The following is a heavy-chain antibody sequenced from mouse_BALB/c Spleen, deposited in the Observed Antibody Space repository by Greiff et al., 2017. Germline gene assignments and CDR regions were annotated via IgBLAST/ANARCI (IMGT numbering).Heavy chain of an antibody. CDR2: IYPGDGDT. Sequence: VQLQQSGAELARPGASVKLSCKASGYTFTSYWMQWVKQRPGQGLEWIGAIYPGDGDTRYTQKFKGKATLTADKSSSTAYMQLSSLASEDSAVYYCARRGQGFAYWGQGTLVTVSA. V-gene: IGHV1-87*01. CDR3: ARRGQGFAY. CDR1: GYTFTSYW. J-gene: IGHJ3*01.